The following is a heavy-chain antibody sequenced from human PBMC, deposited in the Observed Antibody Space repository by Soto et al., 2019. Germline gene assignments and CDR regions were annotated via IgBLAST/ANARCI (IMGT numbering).Heavy chain of an antibody. J-gene: IGHJ4*02. V-gene: IGHV4-34*01. D-gene: IGHD6-6*01. CDR2: INHSGST. CDR3: ARGPGSSFY. Sequence: QVQLQQWGAGLLKPSETLSLTCAVYGGSFSGYYWSWIRQPPGKGLEWIGEINHSGSTNYNPSLKSRVTSSVDSSKNQFSLQLSFVTAADTAVYYCARGPGSSFYWGQGTLVTVSS. CDR1: GGSFSGYY.